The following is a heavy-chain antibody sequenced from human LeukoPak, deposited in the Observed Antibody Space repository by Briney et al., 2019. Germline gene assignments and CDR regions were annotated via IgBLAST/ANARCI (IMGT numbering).Heavy chain of an antibody. CDR2: IDTSGVST. D-gene: IGHD1-26*01. CDR3: AIMREE. Sequence: PGGSLRLSGAASGFTFSSYAMTWVRQAPGKGLEWVSGIDTSGVSTYYADSVKGRFTISRDNSKNTLFLQMNSLRADDTAIYYCAIMREEGGQGTLITVSS. J-gene: IGHJ4*02. V-gene: IGHV3-23*01. CDR1: GFTFSSYA.